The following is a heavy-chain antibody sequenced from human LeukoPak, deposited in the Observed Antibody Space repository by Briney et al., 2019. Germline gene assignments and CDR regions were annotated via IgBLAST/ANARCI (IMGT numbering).Heavy chain of an antibody. CDR3: AKEGIVVVPAATVDYYYYYMDV. J-gene: IGHJ6*03. CDR1: GFTFSSYG. V-gene: IGHV3-30*02. D-gene: IGHD2-2*01. Sequence: GGSLRLSCAASGFTFSSYGMHWVRQAPGKGLEWVAFIRYDGSNKYYADSVKGRFTISRDNSKNTLYLQMNSLRAEDTAVYYCAKEGIVVVPAATVDYYYYYMDVWGKGTTVTVSS. CDR2: IRYDGSNK.